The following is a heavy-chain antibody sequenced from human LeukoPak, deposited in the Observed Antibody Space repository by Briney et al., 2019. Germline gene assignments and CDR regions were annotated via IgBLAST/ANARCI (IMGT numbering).Heavy chain of an antibody. CDR2: IYYSGNT. CDR3: ARGGTMIEGYYYMDA. CDR1: GGSISSYY. Sequence: PSETLSLTCIVSGGSISSYYWSWIRQPPGEGLEWIGYIYYSGNTNYNPSLKSRVTISVDTSKNQFSLKLSSVTAADTAVYYCARGGTMIEGYYYMDAWGKGTTVTVSS. V-gene: IGHV4-59*12. J-gene: IGHJ6*03. D-gene: IGHD3-22*01.